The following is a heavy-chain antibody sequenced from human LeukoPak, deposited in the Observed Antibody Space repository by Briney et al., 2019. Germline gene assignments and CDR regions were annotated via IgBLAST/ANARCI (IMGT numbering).Heavy chain of an antibody. Sequence: ASVKVSCKASGYTFNSYGISWVRQAPGQGLEWMGGIIPIFGTANYAQKFQGRVTITADESTSTAYMELSSLRSEDTAVYYCARLIDSWFDPWCQGTLVTVSS. CDR3: ARLIDSWFDP. CDR2: IIPIFGTA. D-gene: IGHD3-9*01. CDR1: GYTFNSYG. V-gene: IGHV1-69*13. J-gene: IGHJ5*02.